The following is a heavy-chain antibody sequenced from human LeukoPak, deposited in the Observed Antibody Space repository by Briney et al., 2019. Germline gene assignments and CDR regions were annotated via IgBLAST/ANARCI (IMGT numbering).Heavy chain of an antibody. V-gene: IGHV1-46*01. CDR3: ARSYCVGTNCRYDY. J-gene: IGHJ4*02. Sequence: ASVKVSCKASGYSFTTYYFHWVRQAPGHGPEWMGIINPNGGYTKYSQELQGRVSMTSDAATSTVYMELGSLRSDDTAVYYCARSYCVGTNCRYDYWGQGTLVIVSS. D-gene: IGHD2-21*01. CDR2: INPNGGYT. CDR1: GYSFTTYY.